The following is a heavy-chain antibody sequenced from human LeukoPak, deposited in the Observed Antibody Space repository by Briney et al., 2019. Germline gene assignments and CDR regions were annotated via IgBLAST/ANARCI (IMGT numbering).Heavy chain of an antibody. V-gene: IGHV4-39*07. J-gene: IGHJ4*02. CDR3: ARLTRSAVAGHSFDY. Sequence: SETLSLTCTVSGGSISSSSYYWGWISQPPGKGLEWIGSIYYSGSTYYNPSLKSRVTISVDTSENQFSLRLTSVTAADTAVYFCARLTRSAVAGHSFDYWGQGTLVTVSS. CDR2: IYYSGST. CDR1: GGSISSSSYY. D-gene: IGHD6-19*01.